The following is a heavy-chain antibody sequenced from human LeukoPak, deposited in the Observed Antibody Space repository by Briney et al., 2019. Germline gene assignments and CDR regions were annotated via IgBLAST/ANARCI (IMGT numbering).Heavy chain of an antibody. CDR2: INAGNGNT. CDR1: GYTFTSYS. Sequence: APVRVSCKASGYTFTSYSMHWVRQAPGQRLEWMGWINAGNGNTKFSQKFQGRVTITRDTSASTAYMELSSLRSEDTAVYYCARFLGGSYGMDVWGQGTTVTVSS. V-gene: IGHV1-3*01. J-gene: IGHJ6*02. CDR3: ARFLGGSYGMDV. D-gene: IGHD1-26*01.